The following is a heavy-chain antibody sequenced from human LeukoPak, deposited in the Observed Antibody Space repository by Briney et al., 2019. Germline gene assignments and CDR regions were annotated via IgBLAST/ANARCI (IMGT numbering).Heavy chain of an antibody. V-gene: IGHV4-39*07. CDR2: IYYSGST. CDR3: ARGWYSSGLGY. CDR1: GGSISSGYY. D-gene: IGHD6-19*01. Sequence: SETLSLTCTVSGGSISSGYYWGWVRQPPGKGLEWIGSIYYSGSTYYNPSLKSRVTISVDTSKNQFSLKVSSVTAADTAVYYCARGWYSSGLGYWGQGTLVTVSS. J-gene: IGHJ4*02.